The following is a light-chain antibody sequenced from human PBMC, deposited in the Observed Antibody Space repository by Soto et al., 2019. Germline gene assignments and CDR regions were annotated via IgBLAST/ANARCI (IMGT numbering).Light chain of an antibody. CDR1: QSDSSY. Sequence: EIVFPQSPATLSLSRGPRATLSSMARQSDSSYLAWYQQKPGQAPRLLIYGASSRATGIPDRFSGSGSGTEFTLTISSLQPGDYATYYCQHYNSYPWTFGQGTKVDIK. V-gene: IGKV3-15*01. CDR2: GAS. J-gene: IGKJ1*01. CDR3: QHYNSYPWT.